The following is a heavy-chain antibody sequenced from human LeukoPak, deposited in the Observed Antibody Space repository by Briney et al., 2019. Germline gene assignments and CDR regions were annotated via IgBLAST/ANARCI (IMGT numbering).Heavy chain of an antibody. J-gene: IGHJ6*03. Sequence: GGSLRLSCEGSGFSFSSYWMTWVRQLPGKGPEWVANIRQDESERYFADSVKGRFTISRDNAKKSVYLHMSSLRAEDTALYYCARDPYSGSYGNYYYYFMHVWGKGTTVTISS. CDR1: GFSFSSYW. CDR3: ARDPYSGSYGNYYYYFMHV. D-gene: IGHD1-26*01. V-gene: IGHV3-7*01. CDR2: IRQDESER.